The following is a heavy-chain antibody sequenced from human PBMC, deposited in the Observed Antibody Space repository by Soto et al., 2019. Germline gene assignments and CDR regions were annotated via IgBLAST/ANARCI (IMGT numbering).Heavy chain of an antibody. CDR3: ARDQNF. J-gene: IGHJ4*02. Sequence: GGSLRLSCASSGFTVISNYMSWVRQAPGKGLERVSVTYSGDTTYADSVKGRFTISRDNSKNTLYLQMNSLRAEDTAVYYCARDQNFWGQGTLVTVSS. CDR1: GFTVISNY. CDR2: TYSGDTT. V-gene: IGHV3-53*01.